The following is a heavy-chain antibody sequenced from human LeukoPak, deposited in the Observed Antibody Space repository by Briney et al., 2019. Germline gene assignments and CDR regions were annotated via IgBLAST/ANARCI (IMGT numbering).Heavy chain of an antibody. CDR1: GGSFSSTSYY. Sequence: SETLSLTCTVSGGSFSSTSYYWGWIRQPPGKGLEWIANIYHTGSTYYNPSLKSRVTTSVDTSANQFSLKLNSVTAADTAVYYCARPIRSRDNNWFDPWGQGTLVIVSS. D-gene: IGHD3-10*01. CDR3: ARPIRSRDNNWFDP. J-gene: IGHJ5*02. V-gene: IGHV4-39*01. CDR2: IYHTGST.